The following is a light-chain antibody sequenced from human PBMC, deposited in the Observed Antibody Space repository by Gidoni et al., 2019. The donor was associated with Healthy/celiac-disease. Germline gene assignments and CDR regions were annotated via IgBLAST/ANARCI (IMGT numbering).Light chain of an antibody. Sequence: QSVLTQPPSVSGAPVQRVTISCPGSSSNIGAGYDVHWYQQLPGTAPKLLIDGNRNRPSGVPDRFSGSKSGTSASLAISGLQAEDEADYYCQSYDSSLRGVLGGGTKLTVL. J-gene: IGLJ3*02. CDR2: GNR. CDR3: QSYDSSLRGV. V-gene: IGLV1-40*01. CDR1: SSNIGAGYD.